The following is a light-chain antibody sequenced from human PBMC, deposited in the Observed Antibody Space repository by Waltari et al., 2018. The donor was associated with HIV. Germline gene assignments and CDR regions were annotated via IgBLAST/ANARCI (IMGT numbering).Light chain of an antibody. V-gene: IGLV3-21*02. CDR3: QVWDSSSDLNVV. CDR1: HSETTS. CDR2: DDS. Sequence: SYVLPQPPSVSVAPGQTARFSCGGIHSETTSVPGYQQMPGQAPVLVVYDDSDRPSGIPERFSGSNSGNTATLTINRVEAGDEADYYCQVWDSSSDLNVVFGGGTKLTVL. J-gene: IGLJ2*01.